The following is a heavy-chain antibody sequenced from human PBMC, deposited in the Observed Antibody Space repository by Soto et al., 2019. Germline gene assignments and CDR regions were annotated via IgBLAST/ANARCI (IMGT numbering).Heavy chain of an antibody. CDR3: ARGVEEVITLFDY. Sequence: SLTCTVSGGSISSGDYYWSWIRQPPGKGLEWIGYIYYSGSTYYNPSLKSRVTISVDTSKNQFSLKLSSVTAADTAVYYCARGVEEVITLFDYWGQGTLVTVSS. CDR1: GGSISSGDYY. J-gene: IGHJ4*02. V-gene: IGHV4-30-4*01. CDR2: IYYSGST. D-gene: IGHD3-22*01.